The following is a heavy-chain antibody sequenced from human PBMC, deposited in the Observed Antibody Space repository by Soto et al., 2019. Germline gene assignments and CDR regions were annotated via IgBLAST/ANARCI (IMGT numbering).Heavy chain of an antibody. Sequence: GGSLRLSCAASGFTFGSYWMSWVRQAPGKGPEWLATIKWDASEKKYVDSVKGRFTTSRDNAKNALYLQMNSLRAEDTAVYYCARVVPAVIGGSYYYYGMDVWGQGTTVTVSS. CDR1: GFTFGSYW. J-gene: IGHJ6*02. CDR2: IKWDASEK. CDR3: ARVVPAVIGGSYYYYGMDV. D-gene: IGHD2-2*01. V-gene: IGHV3-7*01.